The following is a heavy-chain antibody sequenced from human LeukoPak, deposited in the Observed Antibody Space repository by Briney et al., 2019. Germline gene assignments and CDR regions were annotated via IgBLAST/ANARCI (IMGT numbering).Heavy chain of an antibody. CDR2: IIPIFGTA. D-gene: IGHD3-22*01. CDR3: ARDRDSSGYPYYFDY. Sequence: SAKVSCKASGGTFISYAISWVRQAPGQGLEWMGGIIPIFGTANYAQKFQGRVTITADESTSTAYMELSSLRSEDTAVYYCARDRDSSGYPYYFDYWGQGTLVTVSS. V-gene: IGHV1-69*13. J-gene: IGHJ4*02. CDR1: GGTFISYA.